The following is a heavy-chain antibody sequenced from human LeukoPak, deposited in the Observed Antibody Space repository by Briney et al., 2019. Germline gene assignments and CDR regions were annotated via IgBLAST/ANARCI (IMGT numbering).Heavy chain of an antibody. Sequence: PGRSLRLSCAVSGFTFSSYWMHWVRHAPGKGLVWVSRINSDGSSTSYADSVKGRFTISRDNAKNTVYLQMNSLRAEDTAVYYCARSLGSSGYQDYWGQGTLVTVSS. CDR2: INSDGSST. V-gene: IGHV3-74*01. CDR3: ARSLGSSGYQDY. J-gene: IGHJ4*02. D-gene: IGHD3-22*01. CDR1: GFTFSSYW.